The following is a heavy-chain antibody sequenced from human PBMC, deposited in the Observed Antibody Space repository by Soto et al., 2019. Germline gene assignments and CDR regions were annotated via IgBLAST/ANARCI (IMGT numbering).Heavy chain of an antibody. CDR1: GFTFSTYA. V-gene: IGHV3-23*01. J-gene: IGHJ5*02. Sequence: PGGSLRLSCAASGFTFSTYAMNWVRQAPGKGLEWVSGITRNGDNILFARPLPGPSPFPSANSFSSRSLQTICLSGDDPAVSYSAREYCRDSSAPWGQGTLVTVSS. CDR2: ITRNGDNI. D-gene: IGHD2-21*02. CDR3: AREYCRDSSAP.